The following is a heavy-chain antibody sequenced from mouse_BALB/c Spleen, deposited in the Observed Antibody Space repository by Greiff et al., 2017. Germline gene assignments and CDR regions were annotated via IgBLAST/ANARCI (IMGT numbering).Heavy chain of an antibody. D-gene: IGHD2-4*01. V-gene: IGHV2-9-2*01. CDR1: GFSLTSYD. Sequence: VQLVESGPGLVAPSQSLSITCTVSGFSLTSYDISWIRQPPGKGLEWLGVIWTGGGTNYNSAFMSRLSISKDNSKSQVFLKMNSLQTDDTAIYYCVRDRDYDDAVDYWGQGTSVTVSS. J-gene: IGHJ4*01. CDR3: VRDRDYDDAVDY. CDR2: IWTGGGT.